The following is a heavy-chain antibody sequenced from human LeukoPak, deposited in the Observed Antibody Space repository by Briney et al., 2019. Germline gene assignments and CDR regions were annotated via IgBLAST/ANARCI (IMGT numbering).Heavy chain of an antibody. Sequence: GGSLRPSCAASGFTFSSYSMNWVRPAPGKGLEWVSSISSSSSYIYYADSVKGRFTISRDNAKNSLYLQMNSLRAEDTAVYYCATQGLEVLRFLEWLTTPAGYWGQGTLVTVSS. J-gene: IGHJ4*02. D-gene: IGHD3-3*01. CDR1: GFTFSSYS. V-gene: IGHV3-21*01. CDR2: ISSSSSYI. CDR3: ATQGLEVLRFLEWLTTPAGY.